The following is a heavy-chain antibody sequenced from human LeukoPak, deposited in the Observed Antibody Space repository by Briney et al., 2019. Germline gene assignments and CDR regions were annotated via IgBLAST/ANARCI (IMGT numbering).Heavy chain of an antibody. CDR1: GFTFSSYW. J-gene: IGHJ6*03. CDR2: IKQDGREK. CDR3: ASRASSGWYYYYYYYMDV. V-gene: IGHV3-7*01. Sequence: PGGSLRLSCAASGFTFSSYWMSWVRQAPGKGLEWVANIKQDGREKYYVDSVKGRFTISRDNAKNSLYLQMNSLRAEDTAVYYCASRASSGWYYYYYYYMDVWGKGTTVTVSS. D-gene: IGHD6-19*01.